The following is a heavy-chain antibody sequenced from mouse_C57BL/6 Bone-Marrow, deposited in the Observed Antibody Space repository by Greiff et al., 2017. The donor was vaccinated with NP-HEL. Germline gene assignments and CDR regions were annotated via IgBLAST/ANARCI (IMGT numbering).Heavy chain of an antibody. Sequence: GKRQQSGAEWGKRGASVWISFPSSFYAFLIYFLTFFHHIPFPCLEWIGQIYPGDGDTNYNGKFKGKATLTADKSSSTAYMQLSSLTSEDSAVYFCAKDWNYFDYWGQGTTLTVSS. CDR2: IYPGDGDT. J-gene: IGHJ2*01. D-gene: IGHD4-1*01. V-gene: IGHV1-80*01. CDR3: AKDWNYFDY. CDR1: FYAFLIYF.